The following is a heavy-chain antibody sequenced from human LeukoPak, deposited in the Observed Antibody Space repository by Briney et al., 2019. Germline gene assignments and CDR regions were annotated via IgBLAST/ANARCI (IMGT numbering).Heavy chain of an antibody. CDR1: GFTFSDYY. CDR3: AKAMYCAGTSCYRSLDY. Sequence: PGGSLRLSCAASGFTFSDYYMSWIRQAPGKGLEWLSYISISGSTTYYADSVKGRFTISRDNVKNSLYLQMNNLRAEDTAVYYCAKAMYCAGTSCYRSLDYWGQGILVAVSS. CDR2: ISISGSTT. V-gene: IGHV3-11*04. D-gene: IGHD2-2*01. J-gene: IGHJ4*02.